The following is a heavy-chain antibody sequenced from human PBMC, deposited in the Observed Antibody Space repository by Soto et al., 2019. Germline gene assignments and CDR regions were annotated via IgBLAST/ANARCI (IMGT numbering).Heavy chain of an antibody. CDR3: ISHSPEDMIRT. CDR1: GFTFIGSS. CDR2: IRNKANSYAT. J-gene: IGHJ4*02. D-gene: IGHD2-15*01. V-gene: IGHV3-73*01. Sequence: GGSLRLSCAASGFTFIGSSVHCFRHSSGKGLEWVGRIRNKANSYATAYAASVRGRFTISRDDSKNTAFLQMNSLNTEDTAVYYCISHSPEDMIRTWGQGTLVTVSS.